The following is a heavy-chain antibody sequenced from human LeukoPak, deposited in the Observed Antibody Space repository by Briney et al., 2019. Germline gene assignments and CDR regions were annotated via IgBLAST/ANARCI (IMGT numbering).Heavy chain of an antibody. D-gene: IGHD6-13*01. Sequence: SETLSLTCTVSGYSISSGYYWGWIRQPPGQGLEWIGSIYHSGSTCHNPSLKSRVTISVDTSKNQFSLKLRSVTAADTAVYYCARISSSNWYNERGAFDVWGQGTMVTVSS. V-gene: IGHV4-38-2*02. CDR3: ARISSSNWYNERGAFDV. CDR2: IYHSGST. CDR1: GYSISSGYY. J-gene: IGHJ3*01.